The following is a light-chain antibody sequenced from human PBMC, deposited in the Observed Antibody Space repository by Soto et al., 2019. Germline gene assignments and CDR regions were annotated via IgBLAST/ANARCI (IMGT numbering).Light chain of an antibody. Sequence: EIVLTQSPATLSLSPGERATLSCRASQSVSSYLAWYQQKPGQTPSLLIYGTSTRATGIPARFSGSGSGTEFTLTISSLQSEDFAVYYCQQYDNWPLTFGQGTKVDIK. CDR1: QSVSSY. V-gene: IGKV3D-15*01. CDR2: GTS. CDR3: QQYDNWPLT. J-gene: IGKJ1*01.